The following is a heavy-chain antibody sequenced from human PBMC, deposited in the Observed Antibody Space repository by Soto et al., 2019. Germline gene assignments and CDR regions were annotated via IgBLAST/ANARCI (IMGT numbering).Heavy chain of an antibody. CDR2: INPSGGST. J-gene: IGHJ5*02. Sequence: ASVKVSCKASGYTFTNYYMHWVRQAPGQGLEWMGIINPSGGSTSYAQKFQGRVTMTSDTSTSTVNMELSSLRSEDTAVYYCAGGSGSYYNWFDPWGQGTLVTVSS. CDR3: AGGSGSYYNWFDP. CDR1: GYTFTNYY. D-gene: IGHD3-10*01. V-gene: IGHV1-46*01.